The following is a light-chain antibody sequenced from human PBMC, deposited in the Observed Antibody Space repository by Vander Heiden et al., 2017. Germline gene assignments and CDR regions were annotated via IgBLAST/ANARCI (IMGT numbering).Light chain of an antibody. V-gene: IGKV2D-29*01. J-gene: IGKJ4*01. Sequence: DTVMTQTLSSLSVTPGHTTSIASMASQSLLYNDGHTHLYWYLQRPGQPPHLLIYEVSNLFSGVSDRFSGSGSGTYFTLKISRVEAEDAGLYFCIQSKELPLTFGGGTKLEIK. CDR2: EVS. CDR3: IQSKELPLT. CDR1: QSLLYNDGHTH.